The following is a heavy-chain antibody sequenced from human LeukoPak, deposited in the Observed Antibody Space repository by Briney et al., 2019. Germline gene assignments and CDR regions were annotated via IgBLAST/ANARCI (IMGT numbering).Heavy chain of an antibody. CDR1: GFTFSSYA. V-gene: IGHV3-23*01. J-gene: IGHJ4*02. Sequence: GGSLRLSCAASGFTFSSYAMSWVRQAPGKGLEWVSAISGSGGSTYYADSVKGRFTISRDNSKNTLYLQMNSLRAEDTAVYYCASESKYQLLQYYFDYWGQGTLVTVSS. D-gene: IGHD2-2*01. CDR2: ISGSGGST. CDR3: ASESKYQLLQYYFDY.